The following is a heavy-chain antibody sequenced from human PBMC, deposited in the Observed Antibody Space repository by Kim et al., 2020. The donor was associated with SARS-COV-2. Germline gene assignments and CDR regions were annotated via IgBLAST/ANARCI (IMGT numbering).Heavy chain of an antibody. V-gene: IGHV1-2*06. CDR1: GYTFSDYY. CDR3: VKVAIPVPGVPGYFQH. CDR2: INPNSGAT. Sequence: ASVKVSCKASGYTFSDYYMHWVRQAPGQGLEWMGRINPNSGATKYAQKFQGRVTITRDTSITTAYMELSRLTSDDTAVYYCVKVAIPVPGVPGYFQHWGQGNLVTVSS. D-gene: IGHD2-2*02. J-gene: IGHJ1*01.